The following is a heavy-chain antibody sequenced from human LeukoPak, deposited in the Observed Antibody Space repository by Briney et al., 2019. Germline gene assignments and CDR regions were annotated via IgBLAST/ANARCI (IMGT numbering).Heavy chain of an antibody. D-gene: IGHD3-10*01. CDR1: GFTFSNYA. CDR3: AKDRREPLWFGELLYPSYYFAY. V-gene: IGHV3-23*01. J-gene: IGHJ4*02. CDR2: ISGSGRGGAT. Sequence: GGSLRLSCAASGFTFSNYAMSWVRQAPGKGLEWVSKISGSGRGGATYYADSVKGRFTISRDNSKNTLYLQMNSLRAEDTAVYYCAKDRREPLWFGELLYPSYYFAYWGQGTLVTVSS.